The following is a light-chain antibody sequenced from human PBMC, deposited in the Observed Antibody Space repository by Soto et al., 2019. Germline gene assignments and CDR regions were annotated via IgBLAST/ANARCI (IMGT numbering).Light chain of an antibody. CDR2: EAS. J-gene: IGKJ1*01. CDR1: QDISGH. CDR3: QKYNRTPRT. V-gene: IGKV1-27*01. Sequence: DIQMTQSPSSLSASVGDRVTITCRASQDISGHLAWYQQKPVKVPKLLIYEASTLQSGVPSRFSGSGSGTEFTLTIISLQPEDVATYYCQKYNRTPRTFGQGTKVELK.